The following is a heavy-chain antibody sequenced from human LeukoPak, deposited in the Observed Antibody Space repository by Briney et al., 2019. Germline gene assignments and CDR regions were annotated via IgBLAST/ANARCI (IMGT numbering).Heavy chain of an antibody. CDR1: GFPFSTSG. CDR3: AKLDLVEFWSGYFDY. Sequence: GGSLRLSCAASGFPFSTSGMPWVRQAPGMGLEWVAIIWYDGSEKYYADSVKGRFTISRDNSKNTLYLQMNSLRAEDTAVYYCAKLDLVEFWSGYFDYWGQGTLVTVSS. V-gene: IGHV3-33*06. D-gene: IGHD3-3*01. CDR2: IWYDGSEK. J-gene: IGHJ4*02.